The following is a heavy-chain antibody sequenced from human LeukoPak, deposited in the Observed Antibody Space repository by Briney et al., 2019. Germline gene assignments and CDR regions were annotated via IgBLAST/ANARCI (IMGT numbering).Heavy chain of an antibody. CDR3: AKEVGSAGWYFDL. D-gene: IGHD1-26*01. CDR2: ISGSGGSGSGGST. J-gene: IGHJ2*01. V-gene: IGHV3-23*01. CDR1: GFTFSSYA. Sequence: GGSLRLSCAASGFTFSSYAMSWVRQAPGKGLEWVSGISGSGGSGSGGSTYYADSVKGRFTISRDNSKNTLYLQMNSLRAEDTALYYCAKEVGSAGWYFDLWGRGTLVTVSS.